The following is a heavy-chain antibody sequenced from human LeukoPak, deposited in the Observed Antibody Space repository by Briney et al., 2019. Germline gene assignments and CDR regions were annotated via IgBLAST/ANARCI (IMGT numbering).Heavy chain of an antibody. CDR1: GYTFTSYG. V-gene: IGHV1-18*01. Sequence: GASVKVSCKASGYTFTSYGISWVRQAPGQGLEWMGLISAYNGNTNYAQKLQGRVTMTTDTSTSTAYMELRSLRSDDTAVYYCARDKERYYYDSSGYYRPFDYWGQGTLVSVSS. J-gene: IGHJ4*02. D-gene: IGHD3-22*01. CDR3: ARDKERYYYDSSGYYRPFDY. CDR2: ISAYNGNT.